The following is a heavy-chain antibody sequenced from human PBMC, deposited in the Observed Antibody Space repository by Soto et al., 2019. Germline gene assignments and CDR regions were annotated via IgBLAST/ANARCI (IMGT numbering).Heavy chain of an antibody. CDR2: IIPIFGTA. CDR1: GGTFSSYA. Sequence: SVKVSCKASGGTFSSYAISWVRQAPGQGLEWMGGIIPIFGTANYAQKFQGRVTITADKSTSTAYMELSSLRSEDTAVYYCARERTGIAVAGMSWFDPWGQGTLVTVSS. J-gene: IGHJ5*02. CDR3: ARERTGIAVAGMSWFDP. D-gene: IGHD6-19*01. V-gene: IGHV1-69*06.